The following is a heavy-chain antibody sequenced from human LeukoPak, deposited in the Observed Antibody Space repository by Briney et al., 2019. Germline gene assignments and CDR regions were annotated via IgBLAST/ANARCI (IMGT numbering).Heavy chain of an antibody. CDR3: ARDQGDCSGGDCYSDRTNWFDP. J-gene: IGHJ5*02. V-gene: IGHV4-39*07. CDR1: GGSISSSSYY. CDR2: IYYRGNT. Sequence: SETLSLTCTVSGGSISSSSYYWGWIRQPPGKGLEWIGSIYYRGNTYYNPSLKSRATISVDASKNQFSLRLGSVTAADTALYYCARDQGDCSGGDCYSDRTNWFDPWGQGTLVTVSS. D-gene: IGHD2-15*01.